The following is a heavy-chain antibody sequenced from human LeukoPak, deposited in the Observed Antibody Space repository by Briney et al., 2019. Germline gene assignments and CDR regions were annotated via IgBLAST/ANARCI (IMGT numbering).Heavy chain of an antibody. CDR1: GGSISSSSHF. V-gene: IGHV4-39*01. Sequence: SETLSLTCTVSGGSISSSSHFWGWIRQPPGTGLEWIGSIFYSGSTYYNPSLKSRVTISVDTSKDQFSLKLPSVTATDTAVYYCASRARRYYFDYWGQGTLVTVSS. CDR3: ASRARRYYFDY. J-gene: IGHJ4*02. CDR2: IFYSGST.